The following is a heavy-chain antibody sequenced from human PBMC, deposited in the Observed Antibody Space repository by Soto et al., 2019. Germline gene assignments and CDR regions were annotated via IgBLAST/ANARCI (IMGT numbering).Heavy chain of an antibody. J-gene: IGHJ4*02. V-gene: IGHV1-46*03. Sequence: QVQLVQSRAEVKKPGASVTVSCKASGYTFTNFYIHWVRQAPGQGLEWMGVINPSGGRTTYAQRFQDRFTMTTDTSANIVYMDLSSLRSDDTAVYYCARGSQLGRRGYFDYWGQGTLVTVSS. CDR1: GYTFTNFY. CDR3: ARGSQLGRRGYFDY. CDR2: INPSGGRT. D-gene: IGHD1-1*01.